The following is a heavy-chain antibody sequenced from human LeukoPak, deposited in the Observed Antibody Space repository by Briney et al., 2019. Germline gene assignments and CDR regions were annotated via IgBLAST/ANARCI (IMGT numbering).Heavy chain of an antibody. V-gene: IGHV4-59*01. D-gene: IGHD1-26*01. J-gene: IGHJ5*02. CDR3: ARLPRGTYDLT. CDR2: VSYGGST. Sequence: MTSETLSLTCTVSGDSISNYYWNWVRQAPGKGLEWIGFVSYGGSTIYSPSLKSRVVISVDTSRNQFSLRLASVTAADTAVYYCARLPRGTYDLTWGQGTLVTVFS. CDR1: GDSISNYY.